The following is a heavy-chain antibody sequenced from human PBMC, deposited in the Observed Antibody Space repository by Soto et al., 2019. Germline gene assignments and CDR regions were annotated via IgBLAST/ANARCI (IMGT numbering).Heavy chain of an antibody. CDR2: INAYNGNT. Sequence: QVQLVQSGAEVKNPGASVKVSCKASGYSFTRYGIGWARQAPGQGLEWMGWINAYNGNTNYAQNLPGRLTLTTDTSTTTAYMELRSLRSNYTAIYYCAMVDVYVTPSPQDVWGQGTTVTVSS. CDR1: GYSFTRYG. J-gene: IGHJ6*02. D-gene: IGHD3-16*01. CDR3: AMVDVYVTPSPQDV. V-gene: IGHV1-18*01.